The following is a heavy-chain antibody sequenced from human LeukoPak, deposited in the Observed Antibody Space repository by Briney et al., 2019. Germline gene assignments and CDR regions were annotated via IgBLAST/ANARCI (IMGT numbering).Heavy chain of an antibody. CDR1: GGSISSYY. J-gene: IGHJ1*01. V-gene: IGHV4-59*01. Sequence: SETLSLTCTVSGGSISSYYWSWIRQPPGKGLEWIGYIYYSGSTNYNPSLKSRVTISVDTSKNQFSLKLSSVTAADTAVYYCARLKYYYDSSGSRAEYFQHWGQGTLVTASS. D-gene: IGHD3-22*01. CDR2: IYYSGST. CDR3: ARLKYYYDSSGSRAEYFQH.